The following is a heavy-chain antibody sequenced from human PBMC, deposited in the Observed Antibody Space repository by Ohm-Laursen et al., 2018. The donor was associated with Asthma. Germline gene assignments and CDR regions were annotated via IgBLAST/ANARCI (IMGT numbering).Heavy chain of an antibody. CDR3: ARDLYTTGGFDY. V-gene: IGHV3-21*01. CDR2: ISSSSSYI. D-gene: IGHD2-2*02. Sequence: SLRLSCTASGFTFSSYSMNWVRQAPGKGLEWVSSISSSSSYIYYADSVKGRFTISRDNAKNSLYLQMNSLRAEDTAVYYCARDLYTTGGFDYWGQGTLVTVSS. J-gene: IGHJ4*02. CDR1: GFTFSSYS.